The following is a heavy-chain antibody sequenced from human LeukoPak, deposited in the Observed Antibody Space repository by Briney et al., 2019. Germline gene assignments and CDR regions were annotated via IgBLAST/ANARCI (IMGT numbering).Heavy chain of an antibody. D-gene: IGHD1-26*01. CDR1: GFTFSSYS. CDR2: ISSSSSTI. J-gene: IGHJ4*02. Sequence: PGGSLRLSCAASGFTFSSYSMNWVRQAPGKGLEWVSYISSSSSTIYYADSVKGRFTISRDNAKNSLYLQMNSLRAEDTAVYYCARGEERWWELLPVYFDYWGQGTLVTASS. CDR3: ARGEERWWELLPVYFDY. V-gene: IGHV3-48*04.